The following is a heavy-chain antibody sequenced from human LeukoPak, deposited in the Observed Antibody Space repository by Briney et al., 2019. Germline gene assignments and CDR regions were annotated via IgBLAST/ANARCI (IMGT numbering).Heavy chain of an antibody. CDR1: GDSVSSNSVT. CDR3: ARGDPYYYYGMDV. J-gene: IGHJ6*02. V-gene: IGHV6-1*01. Sequence: SQTLSLTCAISGDSVSSNSVTWNWIRQSPSRGLEWLGRTYYRSKWYNDYAVSVKSRITINPDTSKNQFSLQLNSVTPEDTAVYYCARGDPYYYYGMDVWGQGTTVTVS. CDR2: TYYRSKWYN.